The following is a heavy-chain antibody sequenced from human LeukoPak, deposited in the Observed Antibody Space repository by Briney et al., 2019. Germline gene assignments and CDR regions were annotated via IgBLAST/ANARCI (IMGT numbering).Heavy chain of an antibody. CDR3: ARLYSSSWLIDY. Sequence: SETLSLTCTVSGGSISSGDYYWSWIRQPPGKGLEWIWYIYYSGSTYYNPSLKSRVTISVDTSKNQFSLKLSSVTAADTAAYYCARLYSSSWLIDYWGQGTLVTVFS. CDR2: IYYSGST. CDR1: GGSISSGDYY. J-gene: IGHJ4*02. D-gene: IGHD6-13*01. V-gene: IGHV4-30-4*01.